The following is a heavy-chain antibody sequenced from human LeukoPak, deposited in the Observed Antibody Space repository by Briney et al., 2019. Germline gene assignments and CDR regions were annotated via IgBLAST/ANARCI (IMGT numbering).Heavy chain of an antibody. D-gene: IGHD6-19*01. CDR1: GYSVSSGYY. J-gene: IGHJ4*02. CDR3: AGERGEEYSSGWYKRNYFDN. V-gene: IGHV4-38-2*02. CDR2: FHQSGST. Sequence: SETLSLTCAVSGYSVSSGYYWGWIRQPPGQGLEWIGSFHQSGSTYYNPSLESRVAISADMSKNRFSLKLTSVTGADTAVYYCAGERGEEYSSGWYKRNYFDNWGQGIRVTVSS.